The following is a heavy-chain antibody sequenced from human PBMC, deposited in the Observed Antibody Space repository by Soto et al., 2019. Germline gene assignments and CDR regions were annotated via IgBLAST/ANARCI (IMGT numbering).Heavy chain of an antibody. J-gene: IGHJ5*01. CDR1: GGSIDSSDW. Sequence: QVQLQESGPGLVKPSGTLSLTCAVSGGSIDSSDWWNWVRQPPGKGLEWIGEIFHGGTIIYNPSLKSRVTISVDKSRNQFSLELTSVTAADTAVYYCARDHHYRNSWSLDSWGHGTLVTVSS. CDR2: IFHGGTI. CDR3: ARDHHYRNSWSLDS. V-gene: IGHV4-4*02. D-gene: IGHD6-13*01.